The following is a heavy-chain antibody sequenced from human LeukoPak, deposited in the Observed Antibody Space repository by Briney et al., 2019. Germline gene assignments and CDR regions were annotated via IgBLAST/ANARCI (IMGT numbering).Heavy chain of an antibody. CDR3: ARGRISDWTHDY. CDR1: GFIFSKYW. Sequence: GGSLRLSCAASGFIFSKYWMSWVRQAPGKGLEWVANIKQDGSEKYYVDSVKGRFTISRDNAKNSLYLQMNSLRAEDTAVYYCARGRISDWTHDYWGQGTLVTVSS. J-gene: IGHJ4*02. D-gene: IGHD6-19*01. CDR2: IKQDGSEK. V-gene: IGHV3-7*02.